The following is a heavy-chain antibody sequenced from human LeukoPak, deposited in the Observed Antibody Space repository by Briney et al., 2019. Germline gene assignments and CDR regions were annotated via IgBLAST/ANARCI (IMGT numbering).Heavy chain of an antibody. V-gene: IGHV1-2*02. CDR1: GYTFTGHY. CDR2: INPNSGGT. J-gene: IGHJ4*02. CDR3: ARDRDIAVAGIDY. D-gene: IGHD6-19*01. Sequence: ASVKVSCKASGYTFTGHYMHWVRQAPGQGLEWMGWINPNSGGTNYAQKFQGRVTMTRDTSISTAYMELSRLRSDDTAVYYCARDRDIAVAGIDYWGQGTLVTVSS.